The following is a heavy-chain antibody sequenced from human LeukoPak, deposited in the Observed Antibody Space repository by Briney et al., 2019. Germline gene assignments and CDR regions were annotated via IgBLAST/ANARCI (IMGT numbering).Heavy chain of an antibody. J-gene: IGHJ2*01. D-gene: IGHD3-22*01. CDR2: IYYGGST. V-gene: IGHV4-30-4*01. CDR3: ARVRRGYDSSGYFRYWYFDL. Sequence: SQTLSLTCTVSGGSISSGDYYWSWIRQPPGKGLEWIGYIYYGGSTYYNPSLKSRVTISVDTSKNQFSLKLSSVTAADTAVYYCARVRRGYDSSGYFRYWYFDLWGRGTLVTVSS. CDR1: GGSISSGDYY.